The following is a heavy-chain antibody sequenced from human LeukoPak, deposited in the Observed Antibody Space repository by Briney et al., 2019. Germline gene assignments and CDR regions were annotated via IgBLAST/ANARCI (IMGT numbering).Heavy chain of an antibody. J-gene: IGHJ6*02. V-gene: IGHV3-23*01. D-gene: IGHD2-15*01. CDR1: GFTFSSYA. CDR3: AKNLYCGGGSCYPSALGMDV. CDR2: ISGSGNRT. Sequence: PGRSLRLSCTASGFTFSSYAMSWVRQAPGKGLEWVARISGSGNRTYYADSVKGRFTISRDNSKNTLFLQMNSLRAEDTAVYYCAKNLYCGGGSCYPSALGMDVWGQGTTVTVSS.